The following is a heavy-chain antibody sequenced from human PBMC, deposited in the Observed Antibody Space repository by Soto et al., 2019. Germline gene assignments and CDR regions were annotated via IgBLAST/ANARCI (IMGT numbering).Heavy chain of an antibody. Sequence: EVQLVESGGGLIHPGGSLRLSCAASGFIFSSYIMTWVRQAPGKGLEWVSYISSASTTIYYADSAKGRFTISRDNAKNSLFLQMNSLRDEDTAVYYCARWDLSGHAFDIWGQGTMVTVSS. J-gene: IGHJ3*02. D-gene: IGHD1-26*01. CDR3: ARWDLSGHAFDI. CDR1: GFIFSSYI. V-gene: IGHV3-48*02. CDR2: ISSASTTI.